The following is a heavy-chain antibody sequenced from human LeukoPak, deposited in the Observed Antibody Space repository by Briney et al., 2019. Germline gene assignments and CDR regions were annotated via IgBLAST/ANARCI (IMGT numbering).Heavy chain of an antibody. Sequence: SETLSLTCTVSGGSISSSSHSWGWIRQPPGKGLEWTGTIYYTGRTYYNPSLESRLTISVDTSKNQFSLKLTSVTAADTAIYYCAQSLGSGNWTGNWFDAGGEPSLVTVSS. CDR3: AQSLGSGNWTGNWFDA. V-gene: IGHV4-39*01. D-gene: IGHD1-1*01. J-gene: IGHJ5*02. CDR1: GGSISSSSHS. CDR2: IYYTGRT.